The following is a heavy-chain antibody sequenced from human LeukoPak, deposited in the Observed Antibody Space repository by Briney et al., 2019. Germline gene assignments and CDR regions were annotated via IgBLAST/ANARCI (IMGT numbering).Heavy chain of an antibody. D-gene: IGHD3-9*01. Sequence: PGGSLRLSCTFSGFTFSSYNMDWVRQAPGKGLEWVSSISGSSSYRYYADLVEGRFTISRDNAKNSLFLQMNSLTADDTAVYYCVRGSLYGILTGYHENYFDYWGQGIVVTVSS. CDR3: VRGSLYGILTGYHENYFDY. V-gene: IGHV3-21*01. CDR2: ISGSSSYR. CDR1: GFTFSSYN. J-gene: IGHJ4*02.